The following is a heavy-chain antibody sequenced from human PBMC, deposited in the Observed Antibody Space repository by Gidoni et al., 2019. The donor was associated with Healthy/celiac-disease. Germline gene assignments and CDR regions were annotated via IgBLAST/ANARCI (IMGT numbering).Heavy chain of an antibody. Sequence: EVQLVESGGGLVKPGGSLRLSCAASGFTFSNAWITWVRQAPGKGLEWVGRIKSKTDGGTTDYAAPVKGRFTISRDDSKNTLYLQMNSLKTEDTAVYYCTPYYDFWSGYYAYNWFDPWGQGTLVTVSS. V-gene: IGHV3-15*07. CDR3: TPYYDFWSGYYAYNWFDP. CDR2: IKSKTDGGTT. J-gene: IGHJ5*02. CDR1: GFTFSNAW. D-gene: IGHD3-3*01.